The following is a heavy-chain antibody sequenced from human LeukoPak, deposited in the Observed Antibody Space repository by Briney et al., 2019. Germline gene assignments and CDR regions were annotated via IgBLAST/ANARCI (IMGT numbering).Heavy chain of an antibody. CDR2: ITSSGSTI. Sequence: GGSLRLSCAASGFTFNTYSMNWFRQAPGKGLEWVSYITSSGSTIYSADSVKGRFTISRDNARNSLYLQMNSLRAEDTAVYYCARDGYCSDTSCFNWFDPWGQGTLVTVSS. D-gene: IGHD2-2*03. J-gene: IGHJ5*02. CDR3: ARDGYCSDTSCFNWFDP. V-gene: IGHV3-48*01. CDR1: GFTFNTYS.